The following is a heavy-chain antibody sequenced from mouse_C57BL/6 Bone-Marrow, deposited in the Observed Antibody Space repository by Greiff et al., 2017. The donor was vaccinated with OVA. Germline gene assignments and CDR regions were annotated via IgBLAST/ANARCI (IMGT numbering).Heavy chain of an antibody. CDR3: AREVITTVVAKGNY. CDR2: INPSSGYT. J-gene: IGHJ2*01. CDR1: GYTFTSYT. Sequence: QVQLQQSGADLARPGASVKMSCKASGYTFTSYTMHWVKQRPGQGLEWIGYINPSSGYTKYNQKFKDKATLTADKSSSTAYMQLSSLTSEDSAVYYCAREVITTVVAKGNYWGQGTTLTVSS. D-gene: IGHD1-1*01. V-gene: IGHV1-4*01.